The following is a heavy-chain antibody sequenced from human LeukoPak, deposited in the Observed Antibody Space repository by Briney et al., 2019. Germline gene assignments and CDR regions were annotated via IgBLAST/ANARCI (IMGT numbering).Heavy chain of an antibody. D-gene: IGHD6-13*01. J-gene: IGHJ3*02. Sequence: GSLRLSCAASGFTFISYSMNWVRQPPGKGLEWVSSIGSSSSYIYYADSVKGRFTISRDNAKNSLYLQMNSLRAEDTAVYYCARAAAGTDAFDIWGQGTMVAVSS. V-gene: IGHV3-21*01. CDR1: GFTFISYS. CDR3: ARAAAGTDAFDI. CDR2: IGSSSSYI.